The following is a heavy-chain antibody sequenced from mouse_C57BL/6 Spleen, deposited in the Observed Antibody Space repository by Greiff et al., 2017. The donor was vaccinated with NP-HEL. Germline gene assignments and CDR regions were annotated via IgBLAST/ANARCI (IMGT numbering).Heavy chain of an antibody. CDR3: ARGDDGYYAWFAY. CDR2: ISYDGSN. CDR1: GYSITSGYY. Sequence: ESGPGLVKPSQSLSLTCSVTGYSITSGYYWNWIRQFPGNKLEWMGYISYDGSNNYNPSLKNRISITRDTSKNQFFLKLNSVTTEDTATYYCARGDDGYYAWFAYWGQGTLVTVSA. J-gene: IGHJ3*01. D-gene: IGHD2-3*01. V-gene: IGHV3-6*01.